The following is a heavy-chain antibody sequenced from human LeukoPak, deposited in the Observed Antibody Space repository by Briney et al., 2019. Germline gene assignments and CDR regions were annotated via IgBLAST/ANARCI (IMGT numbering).Heavy chain of an antibody. CDR3: VRESDFWSGPGIGRPLDV. D-gene: IGHD3-3*01. Sequence: PGGSLRLSCAASGFTFSSYALSWVRQAPGKGLEWVANIKQDGSEKYYVDSVKGRFTISRDNAKNSLYLQMNSLRAEDTAVYYCVRESDFWSGPGIGRPLDVWGNGTTVTVSS. CDR1: GFTFSSYA. V-gene: IGHV3-7*01. CDR2: IKQDGSEK. J-gene: IGHJ6*04.